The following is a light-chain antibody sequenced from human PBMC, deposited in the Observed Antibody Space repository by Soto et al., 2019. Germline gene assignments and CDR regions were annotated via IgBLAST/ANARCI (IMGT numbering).Light chain of an antibody. Sequence: DIQMTQSPSTLSASAGDRVTITCRASQSISSWLAWYQQKPGKAPKLLIYKASSLASGVPSRFSGSGSGTEFTLTISSLQPDDFATYYCQQYNSYSAHTFGQGTKLDIK. CDR2: KAS. CDR1: QSISSW. CDR3: QQYNSYSAHT. V-gene: IGKV1-5*03. J-gene: IGKJ2*01.